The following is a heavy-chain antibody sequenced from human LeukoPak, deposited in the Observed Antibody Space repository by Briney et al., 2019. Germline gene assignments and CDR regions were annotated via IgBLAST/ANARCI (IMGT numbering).Heavy chain of an antibody. CDR3: ARGGYSSGGSLGFGP. V-gene: IGHV1-2*02. CDR1: GYTFTGYY. J-gene: IGHJ5*02. Sequence: ASVRVSCKASGYTFTGYYMHWARQAPGQGLEWMGWINPNNGATNYAQRFQGRVTVTRDTSISTAYMKLSRLTSDDTAVYYCARGGYSSGGSLGFGPWGQGTLVTVSS. D-gene: IGHD6-19*01. CDR2: INPNNGAT.